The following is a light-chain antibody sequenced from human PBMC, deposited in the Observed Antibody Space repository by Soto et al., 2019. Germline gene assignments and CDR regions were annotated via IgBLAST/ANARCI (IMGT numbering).Light chain of an antibody. CDR3: NSYASSNNV. V-gene: IGLV2-8*01. J-gene: IGLJ1*01. Sequence: QSVLTQPPSASGSPGQSVTISCTGTSSDVGGYNYVSWYQQHPGKAPKLMIYEVSQRPSGVPDRFSGSKSGNTAYLTVSGLQAEDEADYYCNSYASSNNVFGTGTKVTVL. CDR1: SSDVGGYNY. CDR2: EVS.